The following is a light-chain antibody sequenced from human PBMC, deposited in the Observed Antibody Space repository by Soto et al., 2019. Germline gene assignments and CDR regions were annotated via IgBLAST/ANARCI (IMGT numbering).Light chain of an antibody. CDR1: QTVLYSSNNKNY. CDR3: HQYNSWPPGT. V-gene: IGKV4-1*01. Sequence: DIVLTQSPDSLAVSLGERATINCKSSQTVLYSSNNKNYLAWYQQRPGQPPKLLIYWASTRESGVPDRFSGSGSGTDFTLTISSLQAEDFALYYCHQYNSWPPGTCGQGTKGDIK. CDR2: WAS. J-gene: IGKJ2*01.